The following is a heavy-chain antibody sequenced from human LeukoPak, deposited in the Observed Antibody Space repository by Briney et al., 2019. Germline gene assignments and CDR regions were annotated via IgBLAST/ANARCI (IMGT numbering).Heavy chain of an antibody. CDR1: GFTFSSDW. CDR3: AKRYSSSWSSFDY. CDR2: ISTDGSST. Sequence: GGSLRLSCAASGFTFSSDWMHWVRQAPGKGLVWFSRISTDGSSTYSADSVKGRFTISRDNSKNTMYLQMNSLRAEDTAVYYCAKRYSSSWSSFDYWGQGTLVTVSS. J-gene: IGHJ4*02. V-gene: IGHV3-74*01. D-gene: IGHD6-13*01.